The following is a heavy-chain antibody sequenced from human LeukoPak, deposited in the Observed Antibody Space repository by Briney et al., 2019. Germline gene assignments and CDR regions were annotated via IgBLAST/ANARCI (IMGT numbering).Heavy chain of an antibody. D-gene: IGHD6-19*01. J-gene: IGHJ5*02. CDR3: AREAGTSYDWFDP. CDR2: ISSSSSYI. Sequence: PGGSLRLSCAASGFTFSSYSMNSVRQAPGKGLEWVSSISSSSSYIYYADSVKGRFTIPRDNAKNSLYLQMNSLRAEDTAVYYCAREAGTSYDWFDPWGQGTLVTVSS. V-gene: IGHV3-21*01. CDR1: GFTFSSYS.